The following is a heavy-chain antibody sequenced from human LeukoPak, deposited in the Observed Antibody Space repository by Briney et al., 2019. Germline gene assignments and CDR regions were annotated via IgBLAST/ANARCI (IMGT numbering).Heavy chain of an antibody. CDR1: GFTFSSYW. D-gene: IGHD3-3*01. V-gene: IGHV3-7*01. Sequence: GGSLRLSCAASGFTFSSYWMSWVRQAPGKGLEWVANIKQDGSEKYYVDSVKGRFTISRDNAKNSLYLQMNSLRAEDTAVYYCARTKETYDFWSGYSYNWFDPWGQGTLVTVSS. CDR2: IKQDGSEK. J-gene: IGHJ5*02. CDR3: ARTKETYDFWSGYSYNWFDP.